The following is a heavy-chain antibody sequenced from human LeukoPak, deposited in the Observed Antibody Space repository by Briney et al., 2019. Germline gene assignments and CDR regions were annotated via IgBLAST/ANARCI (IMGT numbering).Heavy chain of an antibody. CDR1: VDTLTELS. Sequence: ASVKVSCNVSVDTLTELSMEWVRQAPGKGLEWVGTFDPEDGKAIYAQKFQGRVTMTADTSSDTAYMELSSLTSEDTAVYYCATVLVYCSGGSCYLDYWGQGTLVTVSS. CDR2: FDPEDGKA. CDR3: ATVLVYCSGGSCYLDY. J-gene: IGHJ4*02. D-gene: IGHD2-15*01. V-gene: IGHV1-24*01.